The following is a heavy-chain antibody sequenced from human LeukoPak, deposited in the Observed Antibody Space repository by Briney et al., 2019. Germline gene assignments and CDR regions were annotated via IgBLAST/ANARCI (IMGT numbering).Heavy chain of an antibody. V-gene: IGHV3-30-3*01. D-gene: IGHD6-6*01. J-gene: IGHJ4*02. CDR1: GFTFSSYA. CDR2: ISYDGSNK. Sequence: GGSPRLSCAASGFTFSSYAMHWVRQAPGKGLEWVAVISYDGSNKYYADSVKGRFTISRDNSKNTLYLQMNSLRAEDTAVYYCAKGGIAARPTYFDYWGQGTLVTVSS. CDR3: AKGGIAARPTYFDY.